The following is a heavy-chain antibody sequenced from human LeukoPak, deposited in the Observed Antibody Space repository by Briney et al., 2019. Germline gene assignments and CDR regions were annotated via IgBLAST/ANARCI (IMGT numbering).Heavy chain of an antibody. Sequence: GGSLRLSCAASGFTFSTYAMSWVRQAPGKGLEWVSFICIRGDPTYYADPVTGRLTICRDNSKSTLYLQMNSLRTEETAVYYCTKDKGVNSGCDDYWGQGTLVTVSS. CDR3: TKDKGVNSGCDDY. J-gene: IGHJ4*02. CDR2: ICIRGDPT. V-gene: IGHV3-23*01. D-gene: IGHD6-19*01. CDR1: GFTFSTYA.